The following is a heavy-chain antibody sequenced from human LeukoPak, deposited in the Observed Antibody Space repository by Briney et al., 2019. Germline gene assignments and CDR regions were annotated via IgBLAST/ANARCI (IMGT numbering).Heavy chain of an antibody. CDR1: GYTFTRYG. Sequence: ASVKVSCKASGYTFTRYGISWVRQAPGQGLEWMGWISAYNGNTNYAQNLQGRVTMTTDTPASTAYMELRSLRSDDTAVYYCARIPYWVGYWYFDLWGRGTLVTVSS. V-gene: IGHV1-18*01. CDR2: ISAYNGNT. CDR3: ARIPYWVGYWYFDL. J-gene: IGHJ2*01. D-gene: IGHD2-8*02.